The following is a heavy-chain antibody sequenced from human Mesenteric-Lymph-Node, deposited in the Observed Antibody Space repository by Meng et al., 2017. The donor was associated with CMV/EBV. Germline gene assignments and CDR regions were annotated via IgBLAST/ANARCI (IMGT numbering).Heavy chain of an antibody. CDR2: ISSSSSTI. Sequence: GGSLRLSCAASGFTFDDYAMNWVRQAPGKGLEWVSYISSSSSTIYYADSVKGRFTISRDNAKNSLYLQMNSLRAEDTAVYYCARDRGDGQQLAKFDYWGQGTLVTVSS. CDR3: ARDRGDGQQLAKFDY. D-gene: IGHD6-13*01. CDR1: GFTFDDYA. J-gene: IGHJ4*02. V-gene: IGHV3-48*04.